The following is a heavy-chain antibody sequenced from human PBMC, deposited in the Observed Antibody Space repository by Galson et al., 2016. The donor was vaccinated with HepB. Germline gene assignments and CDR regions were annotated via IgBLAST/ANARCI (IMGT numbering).Heavy chain of an antibody. Sequence: SLRLSCAVSGLMYTHYAMNWVRQAPGKGLEWVSIIDDSGDHIYYAESVKGRFTISRENAKNSLYLQMNSLRAGDTAVYYCVRGAARPGDWYFDLWGRGTLITVSS. CDR3: VRGAARPGDWYFDL. CDR1: GLMYTHYA. D-gene: IGHD6-6*01. J-gene: IGHJ2*01. CDR2: IDDSGDHI. V-gene: IGHV3-23*01.